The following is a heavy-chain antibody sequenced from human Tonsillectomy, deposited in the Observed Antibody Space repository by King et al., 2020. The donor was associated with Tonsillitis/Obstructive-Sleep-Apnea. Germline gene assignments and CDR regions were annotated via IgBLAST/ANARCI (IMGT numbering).Heavy chain of an antibody. CDR2: IKTKTDGGTT. V-gene: IGHV3-15*01. D-gene: IGHD3-22*01. CDR1: GFTFSNAW. Sequence: QLVQSGGGLVKPGGSLRLSCAASGFTFSNAWMSWVRQAPGKGLEWVGRIKTKTDGGTTDYAAPGKGRFTISRDDSKNTLYLQMNSLKTEDTAIYYCTTDAQTGGYSTWGQGTLVTVSS. J-gene: IGHJ5*02. CDR3: TTDAQTGGYST.